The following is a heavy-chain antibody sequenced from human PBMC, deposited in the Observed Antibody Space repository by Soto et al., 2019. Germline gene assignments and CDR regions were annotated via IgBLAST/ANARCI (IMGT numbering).Heavy chain of an antibody. CDR1: GFTFSSYS. D-gene: IGHD7-27*01. Sequence: EVQLVESGGGLVKPGGSLRLSCAASGFTFSSYSMNWVRQAPGKGLEWVSSISSSSSYIYYADSVKGRFTISRDNAKNSLYLQMTILRAEDTAVYYCARGPLTDAFDIWGQGTMVTVSS. CDR3: ARGPLTDAFDI. J-gene: IGHJ3*02. CDR2: ISSSSSYI. V-gene: IGHV3-21*01.